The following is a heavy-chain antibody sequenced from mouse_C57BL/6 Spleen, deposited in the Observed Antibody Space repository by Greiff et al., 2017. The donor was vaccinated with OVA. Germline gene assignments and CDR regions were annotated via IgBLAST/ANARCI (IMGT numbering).Heavy chain of an antibody. CDR3: TTGGAYWYFDV. Sequence: VQLKESGGGLVQPKGSLKLSCAASGFSFNTYAMNWVRQAPGKGLEWVARIRSKSNNYATYYADSVKDRFTISRDDSESMLYLQMNNLKTEDTAMYYCTTGGAYWYFDVWGTGTTVTVSS. V-gene: IGHV10-1*01. D-gene: IGHD1-1*01. J-gene: IGHJ1*03. CDR2: IRSKSNNYAT. CDR1: GFSFNTYA.